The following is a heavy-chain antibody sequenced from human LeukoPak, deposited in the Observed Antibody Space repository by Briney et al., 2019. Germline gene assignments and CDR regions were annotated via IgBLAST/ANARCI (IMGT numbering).Heavy chain of an antibody. J-gene: IGHJ4*02. D-gene: IGHD4-23*01. Sequence: GGSLRLSCVASGFTFTSYSMNWVRQAPGKGLEWVSYISNSGRIIYYADSVKGRFTISRDNAKNSLFLQMNSLRAEDTAVYYCARGGGYYFDYWGQGTLVTVSS. V-gene: IGHV3-48*01. CDR2: ISNSGRII. CDR3: ARGGGYYFDY. CDR1: GFTFTSYS.